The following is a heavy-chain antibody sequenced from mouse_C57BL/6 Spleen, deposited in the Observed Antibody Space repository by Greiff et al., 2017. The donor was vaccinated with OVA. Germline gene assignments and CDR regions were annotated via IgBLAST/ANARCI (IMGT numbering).Heavy chain of an antibody. J-gene: IGHJ1*03. Sequence: VQLQQSGAELARPGASVKMSCKASGYTFTSYTMHWVKQRPGQGLEWIGYINPSSGYTKYNQKFKDKATLTADKSSSTAYMQLSSLTSEDSAVYYCARYVGLHWYFDVWGTGTTVTASS. CDR2: INPSSGYT. D-gene: IGHD6-2*01. CDR3: ARYVGLHWYFDV. V-gene: IGHV1-4*01. CDR1: GYTFTSYT.